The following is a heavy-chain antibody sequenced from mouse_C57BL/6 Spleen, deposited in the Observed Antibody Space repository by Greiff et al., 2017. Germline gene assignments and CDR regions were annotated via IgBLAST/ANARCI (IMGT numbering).Heavy chain of an antibody. Sequence: EVQVVESGGGLVKPGGSLKLSCAASGFTFSSYTMSWVRQTPEKRLEWVATISGGGGNTYYPDSVKGRFTISRDNAKNTLYLQMSSLRSEDTALYYCARRHDYDGVAYWGQGTLVTVSA. D-gene: IGHD2-4*01. J-gene: IGHJ3*01. V-gene: IGHV5-9*01. CDR1: GFTFSSYT. CDR3: ARRHDYDGVAY. CDR2: ISGGGGNT.